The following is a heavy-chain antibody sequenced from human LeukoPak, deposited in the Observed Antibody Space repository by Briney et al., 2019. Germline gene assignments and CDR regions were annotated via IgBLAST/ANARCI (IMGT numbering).Heavy chain of an antibody. Sequence: GGSLRLSCAGSGFTFSSYCMNWVRQAPGKGLEWVARIKHLGTERNYLDSVKGRFTISRDDAENSLFLQMNSLRAEDTAVYYCARGKGGSYLGFWGQGTLVTVSS. J-gene: IGHJ4*02. CDR1: GFTFSSYC. CDR3: ARGKGGSYLGF. V-gene: IGHV3-7*01. D-gene: IGHD1-26*01. CDR2: IKHLGTER.